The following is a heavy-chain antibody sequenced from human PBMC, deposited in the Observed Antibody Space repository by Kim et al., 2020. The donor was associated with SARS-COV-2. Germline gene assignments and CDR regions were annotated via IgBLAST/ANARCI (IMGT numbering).Heavy chain of an antibody. J-gene: IGHJ4*02. D-gene: IGHD5-18*01. CDR3: AKDPSVDRGQLWFGLGIQAAPPPRN. Sequence: GGSLRLSCAASGFTFSSYGMHWVRQAPGKGLEWVAVISYDGSNKYYADSVKGRFTISRDNSKNTLYLQMNSLRAEDTAVYYCAKDPSVDRGQLWFGLGIQAAPPPRNWGQGTLVTVSS. CDR2: ISYDGSNK. CDR1: GFTFSSYG. V-gene: IGHV3-30*18.